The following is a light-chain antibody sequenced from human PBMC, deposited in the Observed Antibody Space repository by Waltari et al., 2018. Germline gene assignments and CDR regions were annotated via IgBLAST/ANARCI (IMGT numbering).Light chain of an antibody. Sequence: EIVLTQSPGTLSLSPGERATLSCRASQSISSNCLAWYQQKSGQAPRPLIYGAFNRATGIPDRFSGSGSGTDFTLTISGLEPEDFAVYYCQQYVESPPPLMYTFGQGTKLEIK. CDR1: QSISSNC. CDR3: QQYVESPPPLMYT. V-gene: IGKV3-20*01. J-gene: IGKJ2*01. CDR2: GAF.